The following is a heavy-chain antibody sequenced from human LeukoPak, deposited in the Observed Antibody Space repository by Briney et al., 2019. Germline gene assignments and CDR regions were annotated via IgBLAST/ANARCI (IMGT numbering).Heavy chain of an antibody. CDR3: AKVVSYYGSGSYPDY. J-gene: IGHJ4*02. V-gene: IGHV3-23*01. D-gene: IGHD3-10*01. CDR2: ISGSGGST. CDR1: GFTFSSYA. Sequence: PGGSLRLSCAASGFTFSSYAMSWVRQAPGKGLEWVSAISGSGGSTYYADSVKGRFTISRDSSKNTLYLQMNSLRAEDTAVYYCAKVVSYYGSGSYPDYWGQGTLVTVSS.